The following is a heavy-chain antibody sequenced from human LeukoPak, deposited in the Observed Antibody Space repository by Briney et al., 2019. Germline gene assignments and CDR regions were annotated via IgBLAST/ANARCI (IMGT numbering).Heavy chain of an antibody. CDR3: VTRDGVSSSFFNLDY. Sequence: ASVKVSCKASGYTFTHYAMNWVRQAPGQGLEWMGWINTNTGNPTYAQGFTGRFVFSLDTSVSTAYLQISSLKAEDTAVYYCVTRDGVSSSFFNLDYWGQGTLVTVSS. V-gene: IGHV7-4-1*02. J-gene: IGHJ4*02. CDR1: GYTFTHYA. D-gene: IGHD2-2*01. CDR2: INTNTGNP.